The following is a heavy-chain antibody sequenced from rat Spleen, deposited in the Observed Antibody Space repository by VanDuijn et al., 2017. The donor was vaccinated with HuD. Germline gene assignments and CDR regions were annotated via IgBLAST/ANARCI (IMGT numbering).Heavy chain of an antibody. CDR2: INSAGST. D-gene: IGHD1-11*01. V-gene: IGHV3-3*01. J-gene: IGHJ1*01. CDR3: ARLVGYGGWYFDF. CDR1: GYSITSGYG. Sequence: EVQLQESGPGLVKPSQSLSLTCSVTGYSITSGYGWNWIRKFPGNKLEWMGYINSAGSTNYNPPLKSQISITRDTSKNQFFLQLTSVTTEDTATYYWARLVGYGGWYFDFWGPGTMVTVSS.